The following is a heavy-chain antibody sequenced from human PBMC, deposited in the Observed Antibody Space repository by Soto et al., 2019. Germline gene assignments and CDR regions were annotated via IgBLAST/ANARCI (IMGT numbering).Heavy chain of an antibody. D-gene: IGHD3-9*01. CDR3: ARAVLRYFDWLLFSPYGMDV. CDR1: GGSFSGYY. J-gene: IGHJ6*02. V-gene: IGHV4-34*01. CDR2: INHSGST. Sequence: TLSLTCAVYGGSFSGYYWSWIRQPPGKGLEWIGEINHSGSTNYNPSPKSRVTISVDTSKNQFSLKLSSVTAADTAVYYCARAVLRYFDWLLFSPYGMDVWGQGTTVTVSS.